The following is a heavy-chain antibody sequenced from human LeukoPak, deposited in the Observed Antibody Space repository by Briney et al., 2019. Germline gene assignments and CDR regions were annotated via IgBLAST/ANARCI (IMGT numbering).Heavy chain of an antibody. V-gene: IGHV4-39*06. CDR3: AKEGTYTYGASDFDY. D-gene: IGHD4/OR15-4a*01. J-gene: IGHJ4*02. Sequence: SETLSLTCTVSGVSISSSSYYWGWIRQPPGKGPEWIGRIYSSGSTYYNPSLKSRVTISVDTSKNQFTLKLSSVTAADTAVYYCAKEGTYTYGASDFDYWGQGTLVTVSS. CDR2: IYSSGST. CDR1: GVSISSSSYY.